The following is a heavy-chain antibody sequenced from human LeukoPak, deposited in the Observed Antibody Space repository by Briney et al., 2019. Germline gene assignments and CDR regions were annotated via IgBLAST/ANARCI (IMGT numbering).Heavy chain of an antibody. J-gene: IGHJ6*02. CDR2: INHSGST. CDR1: GGSFSGYY. CDR3: ARAKYLYCSSTSCYGGYYYYGMDV. D-gene: IGHD2-2*01. Sequence: SETLSLTCAVYGGSFSGYYWSWIRQPPGKGLEWIGEINHSGSTSYNPSLKSRVTISVDTSKNQFSLKLSSVTAADTAVYYCARAKYLYCSSTSCYGGYYYYGMDVWGQGTTVTVSS. V-gene: IGHV4-34*01.